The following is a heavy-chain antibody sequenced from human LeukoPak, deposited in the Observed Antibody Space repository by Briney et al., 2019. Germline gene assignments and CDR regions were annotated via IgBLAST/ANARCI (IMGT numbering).Heavy chain of an antibody. D-gene: IGHD2/OR15-2a*01. CDR1: GFTFSGYA. J-gene: IGHJ6*02. CDR2: ISGSGGST. V-gene: IGHV3-23*01. Sequence: PGGSLRLSCAASGFTFSGYAMSWVRQAPGKGLEWVSAISGSGGSTYYADSVKGRFTISRDNSKNTLYLQMNSLRAEDTAVYYCAKDLVSSYYYYGMDVWGQGTTVTVSS. CDR3: AKDLVSSYYYYGMDV.